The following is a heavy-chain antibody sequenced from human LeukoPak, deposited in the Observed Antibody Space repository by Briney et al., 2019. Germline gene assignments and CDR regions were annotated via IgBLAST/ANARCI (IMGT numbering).Heavy chain of an antibody. Sequence: GGSLRLSCAASGFTLSNYDMNWVRQAPGKGLEWVSSISSSRRYIYYKDSVRGRFTISRDDAKNSLYLEMNSLRAEDTAVYYCARADCSSSTCYLRRSWFDPWGQGTLVTVSS. J-gene: IGHJ5*02. CDR1: GFTLSNYD. D-gene: IGHD2-2*01. CDR3: ARADCSSSTCYLRRSWFDP. CDR2: ISSSRRYI. V-gene: IGHV3-21*01.